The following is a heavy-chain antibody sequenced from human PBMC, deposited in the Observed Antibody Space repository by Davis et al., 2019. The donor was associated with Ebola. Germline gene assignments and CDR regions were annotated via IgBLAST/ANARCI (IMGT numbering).Heavy chain of an antibody. CDR1: GYTFTGYY. Sequence: ASVKVSCKASGYTFTGYYMHWVRQAPGHGLEWMGIINPSGGSTSYAQKFQVRVTMTRDTSTSTVYMELSSLRSEDTAVYYCARGAVAAPYGMDVWGQGTTVTVSS. CDR2: INPSGGST. CDR3: ARGAVAAPYGMDV. D-gene: IGHD6-19*01. V-gene: IGHV1-46*01. J-gene: IGHJ6*02.